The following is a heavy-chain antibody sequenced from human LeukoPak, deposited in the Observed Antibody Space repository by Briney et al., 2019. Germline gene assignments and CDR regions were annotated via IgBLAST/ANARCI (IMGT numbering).Heavy chain of an antibody. D-gene: IGHD2-2*01. CDR2: IYPGDSDT. V-gene: IGHV5-51*01. CDR1: GYSFASYW. Sequence: GESPKISCKGSGYSFASYWIGWVRQMPGKGLEWMGIIYPGDSDTRYSPSFQGQVTISADKSISTAYLQWSSLKASDTAMYYCARSPRRYCSSTSCYAGRGFDPRGQGTLVTVSS. CDR3: ARSPRRYCSSTSCYAGRGFDP. J-gene: IGHJ5*02.